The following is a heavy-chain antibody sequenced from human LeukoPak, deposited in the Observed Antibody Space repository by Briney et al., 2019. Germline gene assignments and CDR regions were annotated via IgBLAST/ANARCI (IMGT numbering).Heavy chain of an antibody. CDR3: ARGGFSSSGWYKNWFDP. V-gene: IGHV1-69*02. CDR2: IIPILGIA. J-gene: IGHJ5*02. CDR1: GGTFSSYT. D-gene: IGHD6-19*01. Sequence: SVKVSCKASGGTFSSYTISWVRQAPGQGLEWMGRIIPILGIANYAQKFQGRVTITADKPTSTAYTELSSLRSEDTAVYYCARGGFSSSGWYKNWFDPWGQGTLVTVSS.